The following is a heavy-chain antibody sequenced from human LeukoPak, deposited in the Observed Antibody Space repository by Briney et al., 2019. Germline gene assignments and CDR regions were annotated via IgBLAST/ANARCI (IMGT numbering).Heavy chain of an antibody. V-gene: IGHV4-34*01. D-gene: IGHD2-2*01. CDR2: INHSGST. CDR3: AIQENCSSTSCRDY. J-gene: IGHJ4*02. Sequence: SETLSLTCTVSGGSISSYYWSWIRQPPGKGLEWIGEINHSGSTNYNPSLKSRVTISVDTSKNQFSLKLSSVTAADTAVYYCAIQENCSSTSCRDYWGQGTLVTVSS. CDR1: GGSISSYY.